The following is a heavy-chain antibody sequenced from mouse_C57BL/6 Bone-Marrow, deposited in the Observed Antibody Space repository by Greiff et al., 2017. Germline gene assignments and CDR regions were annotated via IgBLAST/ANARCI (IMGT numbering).Heavy chain of an antibody. CDR2: IYPGDGDT. Sequence: QVQLQQSGPELVKPGASVKISCKASGYAFSSSWMNWVKQRPGKGLEWIGRIYPGDGDTNYNGKFKGKATLTADKSSSTAYMQLSSLTSEDSAVYFCARLHDYDYWGQGTTLTVSS. D-gene: IGHD2-4*01. J-gene: IGHJ2*01. V-gene: IGHV1-82*01. CDR1: GYAFSSSW. CDR3: ARLHDYDY.